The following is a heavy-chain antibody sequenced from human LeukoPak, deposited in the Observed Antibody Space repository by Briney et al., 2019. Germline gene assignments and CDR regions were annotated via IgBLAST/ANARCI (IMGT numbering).Heavy chain of an antibody. D-gene: IGHD4-11*01. CDR2: IYTSGST. J-gene: IGHJ4*02. V-gene: IGHV4-61*02. CDR1: GGSISSGSYY. Sequence: PSDTLSLTCTVSGGSISSGSYYWRWIRQPAGKGLEWIVRIYTSGSTNYNPSLKSRVTISVDTPKNQFSLKLSSVTAADTAVYYCARVTIRESCDYWGQGTLVTVSS. CDR3: ARVTIRESCDY.